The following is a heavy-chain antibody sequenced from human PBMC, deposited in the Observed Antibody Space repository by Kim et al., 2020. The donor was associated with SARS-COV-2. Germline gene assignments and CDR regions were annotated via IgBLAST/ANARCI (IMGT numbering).Heavy chain of an antibody. Sequence: SETLSLTCNVSGASISSSSYYWGWLRQTPGKGLEWIGTIFHSGSTYYSPSLKSRLSISIDTSKSQFSLRVRSVGAADTGIYYCAIQSGIAARQVADFWGQGALVTVSS. V-gene: IGHV4-39*01. CDR2: IFHSGST. CDR3: AIQSGIAARQVADF. D-gene: IGHD6-6*01. CDR1: GASISSSSYY. J-gene: IGHJ4*02.